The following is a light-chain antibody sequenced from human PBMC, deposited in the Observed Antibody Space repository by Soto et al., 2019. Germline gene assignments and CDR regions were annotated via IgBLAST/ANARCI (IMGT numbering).Light chain of an antibody. CDR2: GAS. CDR1: QSVRSNF. J-gene: IGKJ1*01. CDR3: QRYDNLRT. V-gene: IGKV3-20*01. Sequence: EIVLTQSPGTLPLSPGERATLSCRASQSVRSNFLAWYQKKPGQAPRLLIYGASNRATGIPDWFSGSGSGTDFTLTITRLDPEDFAMYSCQRYDNLRTIGQGTQVEF.